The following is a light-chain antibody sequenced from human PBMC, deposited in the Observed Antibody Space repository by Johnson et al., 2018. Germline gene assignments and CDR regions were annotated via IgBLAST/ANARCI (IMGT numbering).Light chain of an antibody. V-gene: IGLV1-51*02. CDR1: SSNIGNNY. CDR3: GTWDSSLSAGNV. J-gene: IGLJ1*01. Sequence: QSVFTQPPSVSAAPGQKVTISCSGSSSNIGNNYVSWYQQLPGTAPKLLIYENNKRPSGIPYRFSGSKSGTSATLGITGLQTGDEADYYCGTWDSSLSAGNVFGTGTKVTVL. CDR2: ENN.